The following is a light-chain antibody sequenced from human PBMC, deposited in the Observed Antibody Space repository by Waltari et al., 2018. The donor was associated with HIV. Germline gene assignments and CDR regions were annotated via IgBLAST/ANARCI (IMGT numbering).Light chain of an antibody. V-gene: IGLV2-8*01. CDR1: SSHVGGYDY. J-gene: IGLJ1*01. CDR2: EVS. CDR3: SSHAGSNNYV. Sequence: QSALTQPPSASGSPGQSVTISCSGTSSHVGGYDYVPGYQQHPGKAPKLMIYEVSKRPSWVPDRFSGSKSGNTASLTVSGLQAEDEADYYCSSHAGSNNYVFGTGTKVTVL.